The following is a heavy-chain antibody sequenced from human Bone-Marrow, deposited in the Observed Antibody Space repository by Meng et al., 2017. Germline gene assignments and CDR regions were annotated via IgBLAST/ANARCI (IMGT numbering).Heavy chain of an antibody. CDR3: TRVGRWELDVDY. J-gene: IGHJ4*02. Sequence: GESLKISCAASGFTFSSYSMNWVRQAPGKGLEWVGFIRSKAYGGTTEYAASVKGRFTISRDDTKSIAYLQMNSLKTEDTDVYYCTRVGRWELDVDYWGQGTLVTVSS. CDR1: GFTFSSYS. D-gene: IGHD1-26*01. CDR2: IRSKAYGGTT. V-gene: IGHV3-49*04.